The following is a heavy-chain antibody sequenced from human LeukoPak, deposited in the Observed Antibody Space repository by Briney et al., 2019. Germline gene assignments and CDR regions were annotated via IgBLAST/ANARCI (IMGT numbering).Heavy chain of an antibody. Sequence: GGSLRLSCEASGITFSDAWMSWVRQAPGKGLEWVGRIKSKTDGGTTDYAAPVKGRFTISRDDSKNTLYLQMNSLKTEDTAVYYCTTHPRGYSYGDYWGQGTLVTVSS. CDR3: TTHPRGYSYGDY. CDR2: IKSKTDGGTT. V-gene: IGHV3-15*01. CDR1: GITFSDAW. D-gene: IGHD5-18*01. J-gene: IGHJ4*02.